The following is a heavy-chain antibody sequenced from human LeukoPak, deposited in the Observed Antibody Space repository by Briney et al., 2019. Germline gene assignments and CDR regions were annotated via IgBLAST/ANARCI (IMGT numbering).Heavy chain of an antibody. CDR1: GGSISSYY. Sequence: SETLSLTCTVSGGSISSYYWTWIRQPAGKALEWIGRIYTTGSTNYNPSLKSRVTISVDTSKNQFSLKLSSVTAADTAVYYCAREKEQQLAFDYWGQGTLVTVSS. J-gene: IGHJ4*02. CDR2: IYTTGST. CDR3: AREKEQQLAFDY. V-gene: IGHV4-4*07. D-gene: IGHD6-13*01.